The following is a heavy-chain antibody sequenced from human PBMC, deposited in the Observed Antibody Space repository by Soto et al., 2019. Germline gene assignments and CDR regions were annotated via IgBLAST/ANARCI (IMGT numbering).Heavy chain of an antibody. J-gene: IGHJ4*02. CDR2: ISSSSSYI. CDR1: GFTFSSYS. CDR3: AREVWSGYMKVPYFDY. Sequence: PGGSLRLSCAASGFTFSSYSMNWVRQAPGKGLEWVSSISSSSSYIYYADSVKGRFTISRDNAKNSLYLQMNSLRAEDTAVYYCAREVWSGYMKVPYFDYWGQGTLVTVSS. V-gene: IGHV3-21*01. D-gene: IGHD3-3*01.